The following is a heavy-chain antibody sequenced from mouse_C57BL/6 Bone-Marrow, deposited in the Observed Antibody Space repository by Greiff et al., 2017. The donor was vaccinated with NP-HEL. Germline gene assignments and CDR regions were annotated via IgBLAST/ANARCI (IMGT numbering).Heavy chain of an antibody. CDR2: INPSNGGT. J-gene: IGHJ1*03. D-gene: IGHD1-1*01. Sequence: VQLQQPGTELVKPGASVKLSCKASGYTFTSYWMHWVKQRPGQGLEWIGNINPSNGGTNYNEKFKSKATLTVDKSSSTAYMQLSSLTSEDSAVYYCARHIYYYGSSYARGYFDVWGTGTTVTVSS. V-gene: IGHV1-53*01. CDR3: ARHIYYYGSSYARGYFDV. CDR1: GYTFTSYW.